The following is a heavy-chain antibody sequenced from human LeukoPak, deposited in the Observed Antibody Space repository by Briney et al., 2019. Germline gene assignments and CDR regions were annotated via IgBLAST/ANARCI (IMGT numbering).Heavy chain of an antibody. CDR3: ARPLYSSSWYRKTDAFDI. Sequence: SVKVSCKASGGTFSSYAISWVRQAPGQGLEWMGGIIPIFGTANYAQKFQGRVTITTDESTSTAYMELSSLRSEDTAVYYCARPLYSSSWYRKTDAFDIWGQGTMVTVSS. CDR2: IIPIFGTA. D-gene: IGHD6-13*01. CDR1: GGTFSSYA. V-gene: IGHV1-69*05. J-gene: IGHJ3*02.